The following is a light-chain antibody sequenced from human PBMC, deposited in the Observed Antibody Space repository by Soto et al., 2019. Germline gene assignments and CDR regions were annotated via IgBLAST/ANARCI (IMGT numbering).Light chain of an antibody. CDR3: NSYTSSTTLQ. J-gene: IGLJ2*01. Sequence: QSVLTQPASVSGSPGQSITISCTGTSSDIGYSQYVSWYQQHPGKAPKLIIFEVYNRPSGTSDRFSGSKSGNTASLTISGLQAEDEDYYYCNSYTSSTTLQFGGGTKVTVL. CDR2: EVY. CDR1: SSDIGYSQY. V-gene: IGLV2-14*01.